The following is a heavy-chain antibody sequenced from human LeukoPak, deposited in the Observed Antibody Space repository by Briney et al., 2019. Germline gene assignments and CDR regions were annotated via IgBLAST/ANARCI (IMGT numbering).Heavy chain of an antibody. J-gene: IGHJ4*02. V-gene: IGHV3-74*01. CDR3: AREHGYYDSSGYYDY. D-gene: IGHD3-22*01. Sequence: GRSLRLSCAASGFTFSSYWMHWVRQAPGKGLVWVSRINSDGSSTSYADSVKGRFTISRDNAKNTLYLQMNSLRAEDTAVYYCAREHGYYDSSGYYDYWGQGTLVTVSS. CDR1: GFTFSSYW. CDR2: INSDGSST.